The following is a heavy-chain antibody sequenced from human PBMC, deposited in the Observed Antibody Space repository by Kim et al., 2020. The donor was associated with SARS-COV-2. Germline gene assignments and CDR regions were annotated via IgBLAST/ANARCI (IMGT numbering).Heavy chain of an antibody. J-gene: IGHJ4*02. CDR3: GKGESTNWSFFDY. Sequence: GGSLRLSCAASGFTFSSYAMSWVRQAPGKGPEWVSLVCGSGGRTYHADSVKGRFAISGDNYKKTLYKQMNSLSAEDAALYYCGKGESTNWSFFDYWGQGTLGTVSS. D-gene: IGHD6-13*01. CDR1: GFTFSSYA. CDR2: VCGSGGRT. V-gene: IGHV3-23*01.